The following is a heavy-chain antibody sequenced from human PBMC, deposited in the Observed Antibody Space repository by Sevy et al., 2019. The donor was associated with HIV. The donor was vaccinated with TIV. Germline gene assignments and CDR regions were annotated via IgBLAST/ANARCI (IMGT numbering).Heavy chain of an antibody. J-gene: IGHJ4*02. D-gene: IGHD2-21*02. CDR3: ARSVVVTASFDY. V-gene: IGHV3-30-3*01. CDR2: ISYDGSNK. Sequence: GSLRLSCAASGFTFSSYAMHWVRQAPGKGLEWVAVISYDGSNKYYADSVKGRFTISRDNSKNTLYLQMNSLRAEDTAVYYCARSVVVTASFDYWGQGTLVTVSS. CDR1: GFTFSSYA.